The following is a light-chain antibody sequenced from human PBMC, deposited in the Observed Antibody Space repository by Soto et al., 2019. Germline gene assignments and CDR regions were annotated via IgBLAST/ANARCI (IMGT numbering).Light chain of an antibody. CDR3: SSYTANNTPVV. CDR1: SGDIGGYNY. J-gene: IGLJ2*01. Sequence: QSVLTQPASGSGSPGQSITISCTGTSGDIGGYNYVSWYQQHPGKAPKLLISEVTNRPSGVSNRFSGSKSGNTASLTISGLQAEDEADYYCSSYTANNTPVVFGGGTKLAVL. CDR2: EVT. V-gene: IGLV2-14*01.